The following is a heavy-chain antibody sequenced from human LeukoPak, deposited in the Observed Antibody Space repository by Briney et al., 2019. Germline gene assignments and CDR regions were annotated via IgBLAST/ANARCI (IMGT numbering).Heavy chain of an antibody. V-gene: IGHV1-69*05. J-gene: IGHJ6*03. D-gene: IGHD3-22*01. CDR1: GGTFSSYA. Sequence: ASVKVSCKASGGTFSSYAISWVRQAPGQGLEWMGGIIPIFGTANYAQKFQGRVTITTDESTSTAYMELSSLRSEDTAVYYCASHTHYDSSGYYHYYYYMDVWGKGTTVTVSS. CDR2: IIPIFGTA. CDR3: ASHTHYDSSGYYHYYYYMDV.